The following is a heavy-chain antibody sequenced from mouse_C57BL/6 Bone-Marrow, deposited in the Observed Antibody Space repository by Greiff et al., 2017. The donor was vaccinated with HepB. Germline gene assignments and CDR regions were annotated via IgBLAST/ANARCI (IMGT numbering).Heavy chain of an antibody. V-gene: IGHV6-6*01. CDR2: IRNKANNHAT. J-gene: IGHJ1*03. D-gene: IGHD1-1*01. CDR1: GFTFSDAW. Sequence: EVQGVESGGGLVQPGGSMKLSCAASGFTFSDAWMDWVRQSPEKGLEWVAEIRNKANNHATYYAESVKGRFTISRDDSKSSVYLQMNSLRAEDTGIYYCTHYGSSYWYFDVWGTGTTVTVSS. CDR3: THYGSSYWYFDV.